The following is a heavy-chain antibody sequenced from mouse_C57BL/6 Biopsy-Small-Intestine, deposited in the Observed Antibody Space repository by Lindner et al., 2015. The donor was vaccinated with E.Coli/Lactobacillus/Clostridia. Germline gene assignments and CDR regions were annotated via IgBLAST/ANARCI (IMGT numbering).Heavy chain of an antibody. D-gene: IGHD2-3*01. CDR1: GFTFTSSY. V-gene: IGHV1-53*01. CDR3: ARDGGHWNFDH. CDR2: IKSSDDST. J-gene: IGHJ4*01. Sequence: SVKVSCKASGFTFTSSYFHWVRQAPRQGLEWMGIIKSSDDSTSYAQKFQGRVTMTRDTSASIVYMELSSLRSEDTAFYYCARDGGHWNFDHWGQGTLVTVSS.